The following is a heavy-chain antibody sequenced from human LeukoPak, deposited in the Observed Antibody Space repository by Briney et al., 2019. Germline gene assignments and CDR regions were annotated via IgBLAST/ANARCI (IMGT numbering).Heavy chain of an antibody. CDR2: ISSSGSTI. D-gene: IGHD5-18*01. J-gene: IGHJ4*02. CDR3: ARDPSIQLWLDYFDY. Sequence: GGSLRLSCAASGFTFSSYEMNWVRQAPGKGLEWVSYISSSGSTIYYADSVKGRFTISRDNAKNSLYLQMNSLRAEDTAVYYCARDPSIQLWLDYFDYWGQGTLVTVSS. CDR1: GFTFSSYE. V-gene: IGHV3-48*03.